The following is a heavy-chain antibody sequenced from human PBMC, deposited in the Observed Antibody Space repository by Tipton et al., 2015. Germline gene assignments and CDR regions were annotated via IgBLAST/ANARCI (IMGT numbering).Heavy chain of an antibody. D-gene: IGHD2-21*01. V-gene: IGHV4-4*02. CDR1: GGSISSTKW. J-gene: IGHJ4*02. CDR2: ISQSGNT. CDR3: ARRCGADCYWGYCFDH. Sequence: TLSLTCAVSGGSISSTKWRTWVRQPPGKGLEWIGEISQSGNTNYNPSLKSRVTISADKSKNQFSLNLKSVTAADTAVYYCARRCGADCYWGYCFDHWGQGSLVSVSS.